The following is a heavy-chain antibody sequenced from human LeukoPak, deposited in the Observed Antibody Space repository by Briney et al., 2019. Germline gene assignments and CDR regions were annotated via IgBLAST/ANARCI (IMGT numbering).Heavy chain of an antibody. Sequence: GSLRLSCAASGFTFSSYWMNWVRQAPGKGLEWIGSISHSGSTYYNPSLESRVTISVDTSNNQFSLEVSSVTAADTAVYYCARDCCDYRSWFDPWGQGSLVTVSS. CDR3: ARDCCDYRSWFDP. CDR2: ISHSGST. CDR1: GFTFSSYW. D-gene: IGHD4-11*01. J-gene: IGHJ5*02. V-gene: IGHV4-4*02.